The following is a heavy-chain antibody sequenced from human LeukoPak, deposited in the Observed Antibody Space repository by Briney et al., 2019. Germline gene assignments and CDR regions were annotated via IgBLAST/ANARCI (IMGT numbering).Heavy chain of an antibody. J-gene: IGHJ4*02. V-gene: IGHV3-30-3*01. D-gene: IGHD2-2*01. CDR3: AKGVNIVVVPAAWYY. CDR2: ISYDGSNK. Sequence: GRSLRLSCAASGFTFSSYAMHWVRQAPGKGLEWVAVISYDGSNKYYADSVKGRFTISRDNSKNTLYLQMNSLRAEDTAVYYCAKGVNIVVVPAAWYYWGQGTLVTVSS. CDR1: GFTFSSYA.